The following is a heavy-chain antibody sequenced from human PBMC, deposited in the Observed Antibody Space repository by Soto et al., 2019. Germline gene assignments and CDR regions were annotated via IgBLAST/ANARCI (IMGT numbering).Heavy chain of an antibody. V-gene: IGHV3-23*01. D-gene: IGHD4-17*01. CDR1: GFTFSSYA. CDR2: ISGSGGST. J-gene: IGHJ4*02. Sequence: GESLKISCAASGFTFSSYAMSWVRQAPGKGLEWVSAISGSGGSTYYADSVKGRFTISRDNSKNTLYLQMNSLRAEDTAVYYCAKDRRVRWPPYYFDYWGQGTLVTVSS. CDR3: AKDRRVRWPPYYFDY.